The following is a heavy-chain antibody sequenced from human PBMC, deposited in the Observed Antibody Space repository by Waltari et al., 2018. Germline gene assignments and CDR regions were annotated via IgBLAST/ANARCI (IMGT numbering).Heavy chain of an antibody. V-gene: IGHV3-9*01. CDR3: AKDIVGATGGAFDS. D-gene: IGHD1-26*01. CDR1: GSSFDDFA. Sequence: VQQVESGGGLVQPGRSLRPSCVSSGSSFDDFALHCVTHAPGKGLEWVSGISWNSGSRGYADSVKGRCTISRDNANNPLYLQMDSVRAEDTALYYVAKDIVGATGGAFDSGGQGTMVTVSS. J-gene: IGHJ3*02. CDR2: ISWNSGSR.